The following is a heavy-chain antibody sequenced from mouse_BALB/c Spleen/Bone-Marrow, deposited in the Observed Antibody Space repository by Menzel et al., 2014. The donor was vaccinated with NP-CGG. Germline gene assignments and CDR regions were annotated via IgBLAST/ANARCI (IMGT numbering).Heavy chain of an antibody. CDR2: IHPNIGNT. D-gene: IGHD3-2*02. Sequence: QVQLQQSGSVLVRPGASVKLSCKASGYTFTSSWMHWAKQRPGQGLEWIGEIHPNIGNTNYNEKFKGKATLTLDTSSSTAYVDPSSLTSEDFAVYYCARSGFDYWGQGTTLTVSS. J-gene: IGHJ2*01. CDR3: ARSGFDY. V-gene: IGHV1S130*01. CDR1: GYTFTSSW.